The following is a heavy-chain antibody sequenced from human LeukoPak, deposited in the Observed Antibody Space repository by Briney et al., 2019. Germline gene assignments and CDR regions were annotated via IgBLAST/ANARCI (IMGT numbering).Heavy chain of an antibody. D-gene: IGHD2-2*01. CDR2: IYTSGST. J-gene: IGHJ4*02. CDR1: GGSISSYY. CDR3: ARLPDCSSTTCLNDK. V-gene: IGHV4-4*07. Sequence: PSETLSLTCTVSGGSISSYYWSWIRQPAGKGLEWIGRIYTSGSTNYNPSLKSRVTMSVDTSKSQFSLKLRPLTAADTAVYYCARLPDCSSTTCLNDKWGQGTLVTVSS.